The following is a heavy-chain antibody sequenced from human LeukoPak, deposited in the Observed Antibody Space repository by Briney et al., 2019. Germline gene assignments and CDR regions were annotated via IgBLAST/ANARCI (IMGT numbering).Heavy chain of an antibody. CDR1: GFPFSNYA. J-gene: IGHJ4*02. CDR2: ISGDGGST. CDR3: AKHLWRDLLWFGEGYYFGY. D-gene: IGHD3-10*01. V-gene: IGHV3-23*01. Sequence: GGSLRLSCAASGFPFSNYAMSWVRQAPGKGLECVSVISGDGGSTYYADSVKGRFTISRDNSKNTLYLQMNSLRAEDTAVYYCAKHLWRDLLWFGEGYYFGYWGQGTLVTVSS.